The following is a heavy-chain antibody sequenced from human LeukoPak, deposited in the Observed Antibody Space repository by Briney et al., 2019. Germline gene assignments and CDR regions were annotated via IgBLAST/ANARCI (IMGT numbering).Heavy chain of an antibody. CDR2: INPCGGST. D-gene: IGHD3-22*01. CDR1: GYTFTSYY. CDR3: ARNFGSGYYYGY. V-gene: IGHV1-46*01. J-gene: IGHJ4*02. Sequence: ASVKVSCKASGYTFTSYYMHWVRQAPGQGLEWMGIINPCGGSTSYAQKFQGRVTMTRDTSTSTVYMELSSLRSEDTAVYYCARNFGSGYYYGYWGQGTLVTVSS.